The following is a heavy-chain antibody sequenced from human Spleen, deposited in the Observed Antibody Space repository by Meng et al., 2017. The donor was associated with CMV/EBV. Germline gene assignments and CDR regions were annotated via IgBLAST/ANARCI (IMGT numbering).Heavy chain of an antibody. Sequence: GESLKISCAASGITFGSHAMHWVRQAPGQGLECVAVTSYDGSNKYYADAVKGRFIISRDNSKNTLYLEMNNLRDEDTAVYYCAKDRGGSYGLDRGNYGMDVWGQGTTVTVSS. V-gene: IGHV3-30*04. J-gene: IGHJ6*02. CDR1: GITFGSHA. CDR3: AKDRGGSYGLDRGNYGMDV. CDR2: TSYDGSNK. D-gene: IGHD5-18*01.